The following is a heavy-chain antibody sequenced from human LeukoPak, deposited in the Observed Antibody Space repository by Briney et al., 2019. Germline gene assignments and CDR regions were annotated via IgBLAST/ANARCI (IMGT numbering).Heavy chain of an antibody. J-gene: IGHJ4*02. Sequence: PSETLSLTCTVSGGSISSYYWSWIRQTPGKGLEWIGDSYYSGSTNYNPSLKSRVTISVDTSKNQFSLKLSSVTAADTDVYYCARHTDIAALSSLNYWGQGTLVTVSS. CDR2: SYYSGST. D-gene: IGHD6-13*01. CDR1: GGSISSYY. CDR3: ARHTDIAALSSLNY. V-gene: IGHV4-59*08.